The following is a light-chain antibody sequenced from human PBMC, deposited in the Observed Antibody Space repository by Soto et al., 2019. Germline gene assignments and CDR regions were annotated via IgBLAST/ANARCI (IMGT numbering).Light chain of an antibody. J-gene: IGLJ3*02. CDR3: QSYDSSLSAL. CDR2: GNS. Sequence: QAVVTQPPSVSGAPGQRVTISCTGSSSNIGAGYDVHWYQQLPGTAPKLLIHGNSNRPSGVPDRFSGSKSGTSASLAITGLQAEDEADYYGQSYDSSLSALFGGGTKVTVL. CDR1: SSNIGAGYD. V-gene: IGLV1-40*01.